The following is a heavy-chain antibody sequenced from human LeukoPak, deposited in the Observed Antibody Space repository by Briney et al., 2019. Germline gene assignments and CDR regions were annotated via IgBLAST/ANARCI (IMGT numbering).Heavy chain of an antibody. V-gene: IGHV1-69*13. Sequence: ASVKVSCKASGGTFSIYAISWVRQAPGQGLEWMGGIIPIFGTANYAQKFQGRVTITADESTSTAYMELSSLRSEDTAVYYCARGVGGLYYYYYYMDVWGKGTTVTVSS. J-gene: IGHJ6*03. CDR1: GGTFSIYA. CDR2: IIPIFGTA. CDR3: ARGVGGLYYYYYYMDV. D-gene: IGHD1-26*01.